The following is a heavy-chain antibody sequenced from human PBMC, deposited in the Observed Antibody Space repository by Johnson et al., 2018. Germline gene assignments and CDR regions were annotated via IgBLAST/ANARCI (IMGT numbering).Heavy chain of an antibody. CDR3: ARDRMTTVTTGYFGY. V-gene: IGHV3-47*02. Sequence: VQLQESGGGLVQPRGSLGPSCAASGFAFSSYVLHWVRRAPGKGPEWVSAIGTGGDTYYADSGMGRFTLARDNAKNSLYPQRNSLRAEDTAVYYCARDRMTTVTTGYFGYWGQGTLVTVSS. J-gene: IGHJ4*02. CDR1: GFAFSSYV. CDR2: IGTGGDT. D-gene: IGHD4-17*01.